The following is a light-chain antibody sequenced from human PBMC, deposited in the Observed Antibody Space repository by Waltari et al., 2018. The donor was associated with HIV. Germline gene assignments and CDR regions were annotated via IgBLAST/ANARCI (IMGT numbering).Light chain of an antibody. CDR1: QALSNF. CDR2: SAS. Sequence: DTQMTQSLSPLPASVGATVTITGRPGQALSNFLVRYQQKPGRRPKLLSYSASTLQSGVPSRVRGSGSGTDFTLAVSSLQLEGVATFDCQQYSSAPFTFGPGTKVDIK. V-gene: IGKV1-27*01. CDR3: QQYSSAPFT. J-gene: IGKJ3*01.